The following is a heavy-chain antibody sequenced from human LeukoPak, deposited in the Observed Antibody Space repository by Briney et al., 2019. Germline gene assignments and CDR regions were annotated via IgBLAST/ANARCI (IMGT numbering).Heavy chain of an antibody. CDR1: GGTFSSYA. Sequence: SVKASCKASGGTFSSYAISWVRQAPGQGLEWMGGIIPIFGTANYAQKFQGRVTITADESTSTAYMELSSLRSEDTAVYYCARDSHPYYYDSSGYFAFYYFDYWGQGTLVTVSS. D-gene: IGHD3-22*01. CDR3: ARDSHPYYYDSSGYFAFYYFDY. V-gene: IGHV1-69*13. CDR2: IIPIFGTA. J-gene: IGHJ4*02.